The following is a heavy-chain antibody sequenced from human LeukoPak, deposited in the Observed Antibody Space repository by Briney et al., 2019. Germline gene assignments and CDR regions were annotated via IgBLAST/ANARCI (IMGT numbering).Heavy chain of an antibody. V-gene: IGHV3-74*01. Sequence: GGSLRLSCAASGFTFSNYWLHWVRQAPGKGLVWVSRITRDGTNTAYADSVKGRFTISRDNAKNTLYLQMNSLRAEDTAVYYCARRSDYGSGAEYFQHWGLGTLVTVSS. D-gene: IGHD3-10*01. CDR1: GFTFSNYW. J-gene: IGHJ1*01. CDR3: ARRSDYGSGAEYFQH. CDR2: ITRDGTNT.